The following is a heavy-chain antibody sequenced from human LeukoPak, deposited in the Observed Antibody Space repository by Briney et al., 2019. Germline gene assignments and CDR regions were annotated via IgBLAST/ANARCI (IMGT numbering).Heavy chain of an antibody. D-gene: IGHD4-17*01. CDR2: TYYRSKWYN. J-gene: IGHJ5*02. Sequence: SQTLSLTRAISGDSVSSNSAAWNWIRQSPSRGLEWLGRTYYRSKWYNDYAVSVRSRITINPDTSKNQFSLQLNSVTPEDTAVYYCARVVYGDYGNWFDPWGQGTLVTVSS. CDR1: GDSVSSNSAA. V-gene: IGHV6-1*01. CDR3: ARVVYGDYGNWFDP.